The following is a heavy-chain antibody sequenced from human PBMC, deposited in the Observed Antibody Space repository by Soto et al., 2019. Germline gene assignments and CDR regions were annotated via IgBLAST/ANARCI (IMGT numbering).Heavy chain of an antibody. D-gene: IGHD4-17*01. CDR2: ISTYTGNT. V-gene: IGHV1-18*01. CDR1: GYTFTNYR. CDR3: TTWTVTNNWFAP. J-gene: IGHJ5*02. Sequence: QVQLVQSGPEVKKPGASVTVSCKTSGYTFTNYRIGWVRQAPGLGLEWMGWISTYTGNTNFVQKFQGRVTLTTDTSTSTAYMELRSLTSDDTAVYYCTTWTVTNNWFAPWGQGTLVNVSS.